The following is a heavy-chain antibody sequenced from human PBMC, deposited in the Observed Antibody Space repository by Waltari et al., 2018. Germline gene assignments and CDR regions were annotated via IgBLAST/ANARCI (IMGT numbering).Heavy chain of an antibody. Sequence: VQLLESGGGLVQPGGSLRLSCAASGFTFSNYAMNWVRQAPGKGVEWVAHISGGGGSTHYADSVKGRFTISRDNAKNTLYLQMNGLRGEDTAVYYCAKDLGYCSGGSCYWDYGGQGTLVTVSS. CDR2: ISGGGGST. CDR1: GFTFSNYA. J-gene: IGHJ4*02. V-gene: IGHV3-23*01. CDR3: AKDLGYCSGGSCYWDY. D-gene: IGHD2-15*01.